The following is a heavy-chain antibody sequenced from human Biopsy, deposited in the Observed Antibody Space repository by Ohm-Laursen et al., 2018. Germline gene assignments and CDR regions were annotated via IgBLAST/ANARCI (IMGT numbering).Heavy chain of an antibody. CDR1: GDTFNKYG. CDR3: ARGGSGSGYYGMDV. D-gene: IGHD3-10*01. J-gene: IGHJ6*02. CDR2: IIPIVDIV. V-gene: IGHV1-69*04. Sequence: ASVKVSCKASGDTFNKYGIFWVRQAPGQGLEWMGRIIPIVDIVNYAQRFQGRVTMTADKSTSTAYLDLSSLISEDTAVYYCARGGSGSGYYGMDVWGQGTTVTVSS.